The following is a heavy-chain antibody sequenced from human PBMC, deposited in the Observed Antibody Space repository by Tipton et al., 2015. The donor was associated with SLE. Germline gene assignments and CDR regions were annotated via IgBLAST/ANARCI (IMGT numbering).Heavy chain of an antibody. CDR1: GGSVSSGNYY. D-gene: IGHD2-21*01. Sequence: TLSLTCTVSGGSVSSGNYYWGWIRQSPGKGLEWIGSIYYGGNIYYNPSLKSRVTMSVDTSMNQFSLKLNSVTAADTAAYYCARRRFQSASDYWGQGTLVSVSS. CDR2: IYYGGNI. V-gene: IGHV4-39*07. J-gene: IGHJ4*02. CDR3: ARRRFQSASDY.